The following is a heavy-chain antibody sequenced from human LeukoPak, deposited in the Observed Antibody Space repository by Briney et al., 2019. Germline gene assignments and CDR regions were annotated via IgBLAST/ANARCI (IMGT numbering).Heavy chain of an antibody. J-gene: IGHJ5*02. CDR3: ARDLGVATRTEGYNWFDP. CDR2: IYYSGST. V-gene: IGHV4-59*12. D-gene: IGHD5-12*01. Sequence: PSETLSLTCTVSGGSISSYYWSWIRQPPGKGLEWIGYIYYSGSTNYNPSLKSRVTISVDTSKNQFSLKLSSVTAADTAVYYCARDLGVATRTEGYNWFDPWGQGTLVTVSS. CDR1: GGSISSYY.